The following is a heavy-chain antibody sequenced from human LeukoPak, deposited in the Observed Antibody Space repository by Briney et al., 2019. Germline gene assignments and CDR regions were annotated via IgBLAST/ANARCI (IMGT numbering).Heavy chain of an antibody. D-gene: IGHD3-22*01. CDR3: ARDSKDYHDSSGYGTFDY. CDR2: IIPIFPTT. V-gene: IGHV1-69*06. CDR1: GGTFSNYA. Sequence: ASVKVSCKASGGTFSNYAISWVRRAPGQGFEWMGGIIPIFPTTNYAQKFQGRVTITADKSTSTAYMEVSSLRSEDTAVYYCARDSKDYHDSSGYGTFDYWGQGTLVTVSS. J-gene: IGHJ4*02.